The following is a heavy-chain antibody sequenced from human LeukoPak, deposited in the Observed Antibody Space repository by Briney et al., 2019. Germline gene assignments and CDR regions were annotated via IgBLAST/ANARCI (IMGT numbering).Heavy chain of an antibody. CDR2: IYYRGST. D-gene: IGHD3-22*01. CDR3: ARDAYYYDSSGYYSSSAFDI. Sequence: SETLSLTCTVSGGSISSYYWSWIRQPPGKGLEWIGYIYYRGSTNYNPSLKSRVTISVDTSKNQFSLKLSSVTAADTAVYYCARDAYYYDSSGYYSSSAFDIWGQGTMVTVSS. J-gene: IGHJ3*02. V-gene: IGHV4-59*01. CDR1: GGSISSYY.